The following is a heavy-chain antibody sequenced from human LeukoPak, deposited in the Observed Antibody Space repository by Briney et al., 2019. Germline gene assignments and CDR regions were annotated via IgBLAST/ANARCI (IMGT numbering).Heavy chain of an antibody. CDR1: GFSFSSYG. CDR3: ATAFVVVPAANPYDYYYGMDV. Sequence: GGSLRLSCAASGFSFSSYGMHWVRQAPGKGLEWVAVISYDGSNKYYADSVKGRFTISRDNSKSTLYLQMNSLRAEDTAVYYCATAFVVVPAANPYDYYYGMDVWGQGTTVTVSS. V-gene: IGHV3-30*03. J-gene: IGHJ6*02. CDR2: ISYDGSNK. D-gene: IGHD2-2*01.